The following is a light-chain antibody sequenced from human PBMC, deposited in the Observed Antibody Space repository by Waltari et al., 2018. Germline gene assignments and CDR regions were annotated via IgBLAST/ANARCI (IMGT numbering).Light chain of an antibody. Sequence: QSAPTQPPSVSGSPGQSVTISCTGPSRDVAVDTYVSWYHQHPGKAPKLMIYGVDNRPSGVSDRFSGSKSGNTASLTISGLQAEDEADYYCSSYTTSRTWVFGGGTRLTVL. CDR3: SSYTTSRTWV. J-gene: IGLJ2*01. V-gene: IGLV2-14*01. CDR2: GVD. CDR1: SRDVAVDTY.